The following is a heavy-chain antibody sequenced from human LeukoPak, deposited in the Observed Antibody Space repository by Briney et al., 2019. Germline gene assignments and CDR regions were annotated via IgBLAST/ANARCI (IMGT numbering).Heavy chain of an antibody. CDR3: ARDEILVVRGVTYNWFDP. CDR1: GFTFSSYE. Sequence: GGSLRLSCAASGFTFSSYEMNWVRQAPGKGLEWVSSISSSSSYIYYADSVKGRFTISRDNAKNSLYLQMNSLRAEDTAVYYCARDEILVVRGVTYNWFDPWGQGTLVTVSS. V-gene: IGHV3-21*01. D-gene: IGHD3-10*01. J-gene: IGHJ5*02. CDR2: ISSSSSYI.